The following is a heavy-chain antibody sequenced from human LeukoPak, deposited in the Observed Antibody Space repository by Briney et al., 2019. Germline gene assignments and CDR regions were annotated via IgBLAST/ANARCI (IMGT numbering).Heavy chain of an antibody. V-gene: IGHV3-21*01. D-gene: IGHD4-11*01. CDR2: ISSSSSYI. CDR3: ARDYSNFYYYYYMDV. J-gene: IGHJ6*03. CDR1: GFTFSSYS. Sequence: GGSLRLSCAASGFTFSSYSMNWVRQAPGKGLEWVSSISSSSSYIYYADSVKGRFTISRDNAKNSLYLQMNSLRAEDTAVYYCARDYSNFYYYYYMDVWGKGTTVTVSS.